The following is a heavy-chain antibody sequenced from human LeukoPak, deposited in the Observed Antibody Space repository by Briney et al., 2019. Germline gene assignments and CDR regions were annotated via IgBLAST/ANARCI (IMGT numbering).Heavy chain of an antibody. CDR1: GGSISSGGYY. J-gene: IGHJ5*02. CDR2: IYYSGST. Sequence: TSENLSLTCTVSGGSISSGGYYWSWIRQLPGKGLEWIGYIYYSGSTYYNPSLKSRVTISVDTSKNQFSLKLSSVTAADTAVYYCARDRLLLSGLRGFDPWGQGTLVTVSS. D-gene: IGHD3-10*01. V-gene: IGHV4-31*03. CDR3: ARDRLLLSGLRGFDP.